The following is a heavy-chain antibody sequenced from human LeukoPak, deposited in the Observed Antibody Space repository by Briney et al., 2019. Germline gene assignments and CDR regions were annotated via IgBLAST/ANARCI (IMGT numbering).Heavy chain of an antibody. CDR1: GFTFSIYA. Sequence: PLGSLRLSCAASGFTFSIYAMIWVRQAPGKGLEWVSAISGSGGTSYYADSAKGRFTISRDNSKNTLDLQMNSLRAEDTALYYCARGLTAISFIDYWGQGTLVTASS. CDR3: ARGLTAISFIDY. CDR2: ISGSGGTS. V-gene: IGHV3-23*01. J-gene: IGHJ4*02. D-gene: IGHD2-21*02.